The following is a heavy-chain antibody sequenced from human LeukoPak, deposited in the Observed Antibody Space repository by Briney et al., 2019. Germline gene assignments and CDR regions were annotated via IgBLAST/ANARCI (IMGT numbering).Heavy chain of an antibody. J-gene: IGHJ4*02. V-gene: IGHV3-23*01. Sequence: PGGSLRLSCAASGFTVSTNYMSWVRQAPGKGLEWVSAISGSGGSTYYADSVKGRFTISRDNSKNTLCLQMNSLRAEDTAVYYCAKEIFRVIIRGDYFDYWGQGTLVTVSS. D-gene: IGHD3-10*01. CDR1: GFTVSTNY. CDR3: AKEIFRVIIRGDYFDY. CDR2: ISGSGGST.